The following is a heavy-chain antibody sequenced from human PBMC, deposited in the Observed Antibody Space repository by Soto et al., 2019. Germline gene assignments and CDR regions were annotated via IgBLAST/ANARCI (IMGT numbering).Heavy chain of an antibody. D-gene: IGHD6-6*01. CDR1: GYTFTSYA. CDR3: ASSYSSSSRIHYYYYYGMDV. J-gene: IGHJ6*02. CDR2: INAGTGNT. V-gene: IGHV1-3*01. Sequence: QVQLVQSGAEVKKPGASVKVSCKASGYTFTSYAMHWVRQAPGQRLEWMGWINAGTGNTKYSQKFQGRVTITRDTSASTAYMELSSLRSEDTAVYYCASSYSSSSRIHYYYYYGMDVWGQGTTVTVSS.